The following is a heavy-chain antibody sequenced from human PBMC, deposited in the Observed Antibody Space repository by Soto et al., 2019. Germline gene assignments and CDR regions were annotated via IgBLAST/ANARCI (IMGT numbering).Heavy chain of an antibody. J-gene: IGHJ4*02. CDR1: GGSISSYY. CDR2: IYTSGST. V-gene: IGHV4-4*07. D-gene: IGHD4-17*01. Sequence: SETLSLTCTVSGGSISSYYWSWIRQPAGKGLEWIGRIYTSGSTNYNPSLKSRVTMSVDTSKNQFSLKLSSVTAADTAVYYCEREDLGGTVTTFDYWGQGTLVTVSS. CDR3: EREDLGGTVTTFDY.